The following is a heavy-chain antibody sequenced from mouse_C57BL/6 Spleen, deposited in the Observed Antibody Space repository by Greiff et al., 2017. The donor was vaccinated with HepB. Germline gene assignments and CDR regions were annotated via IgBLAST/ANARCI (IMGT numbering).Heavy chain of an antibody. CDR3: ARPGYDYGGGAMDY. J-gene: IGHJ4*01. D-gene: IGHD2-4*01. CDR2: ISSGSSTI. CDR1: GFTFSDYG. V-gene: IGHV5-17*01. Sequence: EVRLVESGGGLVKPGGSLKLSCAASGFTFSDYGMHWVRQAPEKGLEWVAYISSGSSTIYYADTVKGRFTISRDKAKNTLFLQMTSLRSEDTAMYYCARPGYDYGGGAMDYWGQGTSVTVSS.